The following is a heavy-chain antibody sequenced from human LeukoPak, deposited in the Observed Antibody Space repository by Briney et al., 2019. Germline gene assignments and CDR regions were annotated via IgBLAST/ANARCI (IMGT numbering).Heavy chain of an antibody. CDR3: AKGYGDYSYFDY. V-gene: IGHV3-23*01. CDR2: ISGSGGST. D-gene: IGHD4-17*01. Sequence: PGGSLRLSCAASGFTFSSYGMSWVRQAPGKGLEWVSAISGSGGSTYYADSVKGRFTISRDNSKNTLYLQMNSLRAEDTAVYYCAKGYGDYSYFDYWGQGTLVTVSS. CDR1: GFTFSSYG. J-gene: IGHJ4*02.